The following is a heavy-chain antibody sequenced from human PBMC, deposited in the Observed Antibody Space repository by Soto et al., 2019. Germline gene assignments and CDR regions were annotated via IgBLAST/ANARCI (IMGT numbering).Heavy chain of an antibody. D-gene: IGHD3-3*01. J-gene: IGHJ4*02. CDR2: IIPIFGTA. Sequence: ASVKVSCKASGGTFSSYAISWVRQAPGQGLEWMGGIIPIFGTANYAQKFQGRVTITADESTSTAYMELSSLRSEDTAVYFCARAHDCDFWSLFDYWSQGTLVTGSS. CDR3: ARAHDCDFWSLFDY. V-gene: IGHV1-69*13. CDR1: GGTFSSYA.